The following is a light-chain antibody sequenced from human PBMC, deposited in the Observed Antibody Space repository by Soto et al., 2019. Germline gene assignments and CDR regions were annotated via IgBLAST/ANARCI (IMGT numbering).Light chain of an antibody. CDR1: QSVSNN. Sequence: EIVMTQSPATLSVSPGERATLSCRASQSVSNNLAWYQQKPGQAPRLLIYGASTRATGIPARFSGSGSGTEFALTISSLQSEDFAVYYCHQYNNWVLTFGGGTKVEIK. CDR2: GAS. CDR3: HQYNNWVLT. J-gene: IGKJ4*01. V-gene: IGKV3-15*01.